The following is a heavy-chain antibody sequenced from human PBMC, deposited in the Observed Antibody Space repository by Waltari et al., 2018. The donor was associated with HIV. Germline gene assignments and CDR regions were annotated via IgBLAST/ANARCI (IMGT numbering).Heavy chain of an antibody. Sequence: QVQLVQSGAEVKKPGASVKVSCKASGYTLTSYAMHCVRKAPVQRLEWMGWINAGNGNTKYSQKFQGRVTITRDTSASTAYMELSSLRSEDTAVYYCARDLVSTAGTNYWGQGALVTVSS. J-gene: IGHJ4*02. CDR2: INAGNGNT. CDR1: GYTLTSYA. D-gene: IGHD6-19*01. V-gene: IGHV1-3*01. CDR3: ARDLVSTAGTNY.